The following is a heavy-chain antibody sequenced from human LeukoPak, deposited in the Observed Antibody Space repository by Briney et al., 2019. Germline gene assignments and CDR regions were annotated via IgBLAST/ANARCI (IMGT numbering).Heavy chain of an antibody. CDR3: ARSSELPGPFDP. J-gene: IGHJ5*02. V-gene: IGHV3-7*05. CDR2: IKQDGSEK. D-gene: IGHD1-1*01. Sequence: GGSLRLSCAASGFTFSSSWMNWVRQAPGKGLEWVANIKQDGSEKYYVGSVKGRFIISRDNAKSSLYLQMNSLRAEDTAVYYCARSSELPGPFDPWGQGTLVTVSS. CDR1: GFTFSSSW.